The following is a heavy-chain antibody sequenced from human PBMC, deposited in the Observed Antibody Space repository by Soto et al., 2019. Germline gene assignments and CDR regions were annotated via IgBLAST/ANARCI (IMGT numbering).Heavy chain of an antibody. J-gene: IGHJ4*02. CDR2: IYYNGNT. CDR1: SASIKNYF. V-gene: IGHV4-59*01. CDR3: ASALNFREVPYYFDF. Sequence: PSETLSLTCNFSSASIKNYFWNWIRQPPGKGLEWIGFIYYNGNTNYNPSLKSRVTISIDTSKNQFSLNLTSVTAADTAVYYCASALNFREVPYYFDFWGQGTLVSVSS.